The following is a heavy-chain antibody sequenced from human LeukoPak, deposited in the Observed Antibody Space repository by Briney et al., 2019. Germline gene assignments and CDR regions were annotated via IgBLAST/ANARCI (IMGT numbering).Heavy chain of an antibody. CDR3: ARHSIASDGARLFDY. CDR2: INHSGST. D-gene: IGHD2-21*01. Sequence: SETLSLTCAVYGGSLSGNYWSWVRQSPGKGLEWIGEINHSGSTNYNPSLKSRVTISVDTSKNQFSLSLTSVTAADTAVYYCARHSIASDGARLFDYWGRGTLVTVSS. J-gene: IGHJ4*02. V-gene: IGHV4-34*01. CDR1: GGSLSGNY.